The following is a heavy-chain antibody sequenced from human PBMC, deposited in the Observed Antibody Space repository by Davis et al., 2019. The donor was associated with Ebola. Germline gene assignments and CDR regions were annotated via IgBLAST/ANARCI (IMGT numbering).Heavy chain of an antibody. CDR3: ARGDSSSY. Sequence: GGSLRLSCAASGFTFSGSTMHWVRQAPGKGLAWVAVISYDGSNKYYADSVKGRFTISRDNSKNTLYLQMNSLRAEDTAVYYCARGDSSSYWGQGTLVTVSS. J-gene: IGHJ4*02. CDR2: ISYDGSNK. V-gene: IGHV3-30*04. D-gene: IGHD3-22*01. CDR1: GFTFSGST.